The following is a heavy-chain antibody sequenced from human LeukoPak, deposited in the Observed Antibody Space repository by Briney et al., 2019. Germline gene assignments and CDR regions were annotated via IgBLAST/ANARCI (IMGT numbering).Heavy chain of an antibody. CDR1: GGSISSNY. CDR2: IYYTGST. Sequence: NPSETLSLTCTVSGGSISSNYWSWIRQPPGKGLERIGYIYYTGSTNYNPSLKNRVTISVDTSKNQFSLKLSSVTAADTAVYYCARQSYSSSWGSYYFDYWGQGTLVTVSS. CDR3: ARQSYSSSWGSYYFDY. D-gene: IGHD6-13*01. V-gene: IGHV4-59*08. J-gene: IGHJ4*02.